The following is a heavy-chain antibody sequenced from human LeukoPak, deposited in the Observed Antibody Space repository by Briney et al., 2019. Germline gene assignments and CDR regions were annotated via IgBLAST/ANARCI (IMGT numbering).Heavy chain of an antibody. D-gene: IGHD3-22*01. J-gene: IGHJ4*02. CDR3: ARITDYYYDSSGYLDY. V-gene: IGHV3-7*01. CDR1: PFTFSSYW. Sequence: GGSLRLSCAASPFTFSSYWMCWVRQAPGKGLQWVANIKQDGSEKYYVDSVKGRFTISRDNARNSLSLQMHSLRAEDTAVYYCARITDYYYDSSGYLDYWGQGTLVTVSS. CDR2: IKQDGSEK.